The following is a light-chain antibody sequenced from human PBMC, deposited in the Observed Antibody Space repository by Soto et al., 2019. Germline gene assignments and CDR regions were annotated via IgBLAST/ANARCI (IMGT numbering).Light chain of an antibody. CDR1: SSDVGTYTL. Sequence: QSALTQPASVSGSPGQSITISCTGTSSDVGTYTLVSWYQHHPGKAPKLVIYEVNKRPAGVSKRFSGSKSGDTASLTISGLQAEDEADYHCSSYSGPTTFYVFGTGTKLTVL. J-gene: IGLJ1*01. CDR2: EVN. CDR3: SSYSGPTTFYV. V-gene: IGLV2-23*02.